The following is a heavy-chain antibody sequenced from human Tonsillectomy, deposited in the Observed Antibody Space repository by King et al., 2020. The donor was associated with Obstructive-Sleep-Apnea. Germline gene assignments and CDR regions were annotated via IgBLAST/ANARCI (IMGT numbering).Heavy chain of an antibody. CDR2: VHYSGET. CDR1: GASIGGTYYY. Sequence: VQLQESGPGLVKPSQTLSLTCTVSGASIGGTYYYWSWIRQHPGKGLEWLGLVHYSGETYYNPSLKRRLTISVDTSKTQFSLNLSSVTAADTAIYYCAREAIRLGEFRFWGQGTLVTVSA. J-gene: IGHJ4*02. CDR3: AREAIRLGEFRF. D-gene: IGHD3-16*01. V-gene: IGHV4-31*03.